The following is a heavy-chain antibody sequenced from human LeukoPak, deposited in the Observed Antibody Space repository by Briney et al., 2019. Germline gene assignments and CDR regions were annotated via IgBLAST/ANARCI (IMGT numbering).Heavy chain of an antibody. CDR1: GFTFSSYA. V-gene: IGHV3-23*01. CDR3: AKGGNGYVWGSYRPFDY. D-gene: IGHD3-16*02. Sequence: PGGSLRLSCAASGFTFSSYAMSWVRQAPGKGLEWVSAISGSGGSTYYADSVKGRFTISRDNSKNTLYLQMNSLRAEDTAVYYCAKGGNGYVWGSYRPFDYWGQGTLVTVSS. CDR2: ISGSGGST. J-gene: IGHJ4*02.